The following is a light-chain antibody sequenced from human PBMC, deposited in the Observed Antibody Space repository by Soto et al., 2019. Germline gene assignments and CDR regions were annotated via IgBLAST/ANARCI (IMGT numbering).Light chain of an antibody. CDR1: QSVSSNY. J-gene: IGKJ4*01. CDR3: QQYGSSPT. V-gene: IGKV3-20*01. Sequence: EIVLTQSPGTLSLSPGERATLSCRVSQSVSSNYLAWYQQKPGQAPRLLIYGASSRATGIADRFSGSGSGTDFTLTISRLEPEDFAVYYCQQYGSSPTFGGGTKVEIK. CDR2: GAS.